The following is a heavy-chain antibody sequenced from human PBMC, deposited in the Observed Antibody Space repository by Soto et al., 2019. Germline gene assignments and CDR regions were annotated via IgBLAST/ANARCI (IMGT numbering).Heavy chain of an antibody. J-gene: IGHJ4*02. V-gene: IGHV3-30*18. D-gene: IGHD3-10*01. CDR1: GFTFSSYG. CDR2: IIYDGRTN. Sequence: QVQLVESGGGVVQPGRSLRLSCAASGFTFSSYGMHWVRQAPGKGLEWVAVIIYDGRTNYYADSVKGRFTISRDNSKSTLYRQRNSLRAKDMALYYCAKDRSGAGLRGYYDYWGQGPLVTVSS. CDR3: AKDRSGAGLRGYYDY.